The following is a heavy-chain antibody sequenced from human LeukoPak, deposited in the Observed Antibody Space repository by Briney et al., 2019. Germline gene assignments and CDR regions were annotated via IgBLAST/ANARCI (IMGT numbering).Heavy chain of an antibody. D-gene: IGHD2-2*01. CDR2: INWNGGST. CDR1: GFTFGDYC. CDR3: ARGYCTSTSCYGVAAFDI. J-gene: IGHJ3*02. Sequence: PGGSLRLSCAASGFTFGDYCMSWVRQPSGKGLEWVSGINWNGGSTGYADSVKGRFTIPRNNPKNYRYLQMNSLRAEDTALYYCARGYCTSTSCYGVAAFDIWGQGTMVTVSS. V-gene: IGHV3-20*04.